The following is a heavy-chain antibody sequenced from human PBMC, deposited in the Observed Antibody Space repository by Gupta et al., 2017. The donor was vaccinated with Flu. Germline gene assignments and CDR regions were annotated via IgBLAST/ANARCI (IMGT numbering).Heavy chain of an antibody. CDR3: GRAPDS. V-gene: IGHV4-39*01. CDR1: GGPTSSGTYY. J-gene: IGHJ4*02. CDR2: FYHSGST. Sequence: QLQLQESGPGLLKPSETLSLTCTFSGGPTSSGTYYWGWIRQPPGKGLEWIGSFYHSGSTFYNPSLKSRVTISVDTSRNQFYLKLSSVTAADTAVYYCGRAPDSWGQGTLVTVSS.